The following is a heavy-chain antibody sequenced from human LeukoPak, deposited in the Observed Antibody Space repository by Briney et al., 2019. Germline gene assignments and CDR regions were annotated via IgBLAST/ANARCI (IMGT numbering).Heavy chain of an antibody. CDR3: ARRLGELNWFDP. V-gene: IGHV4-59*01. D-gene: IGHD3-16*01. CDR1: GGSISSYY. J-gene: IGHJ5*02. Sequence: PSETLSLTCTVSGGSISSYYWSWIRQPPGKGLEWIGYIYYSGSTNYNPSLKSRVTISVDTSKNQFSLKLSSVTAVDTAVYYCARRLGELNWFDPWGQGTLVTVSS. CDR2: IYYSGST.